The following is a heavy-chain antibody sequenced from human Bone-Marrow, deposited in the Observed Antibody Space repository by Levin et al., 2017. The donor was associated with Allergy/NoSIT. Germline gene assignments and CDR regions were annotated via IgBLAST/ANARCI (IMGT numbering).Heavy chain of an antibody. J-gene: IGHJ3*02. CDR2: IYHSGST. CDR1: GGSISSSNW. CDR3: ARGYDYGDYGGAFDI. Sequence: GSLRLSCAVSGGSISSSNWWSWVRQPPGKGLEWIGEIYHSGSTNYNPSLKSRVTISVDKSKNQFSLKLSSVTAADTAVYYCARGYDYGDYGGAFDIWGQGTMVTVSS. D-gene: IGHD4-17*01. V-gene: IGHV4-4*02.